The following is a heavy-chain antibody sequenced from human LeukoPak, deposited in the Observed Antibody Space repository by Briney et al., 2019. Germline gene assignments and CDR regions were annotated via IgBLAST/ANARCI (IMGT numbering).Heavy chain of an antibody. J-gene: IGHJ4*02. CDR3: AKHVWTSVWFFDY. V-gene: IGHV3-23*01. CDR2: ISGSGGQK. CDR1: GLTFSSYA. Sequence: GGSLRLSCAASGLTFSSYALSWVRQAPGKGLEWVSLISGSGGQKDYADSVKGRFTISRDNSRNTLNLQMNSLKAEDTAVYYCAKHVWTSVWFFDYWGQGTLVTVSS. D-gene: IGHD6-19*01.